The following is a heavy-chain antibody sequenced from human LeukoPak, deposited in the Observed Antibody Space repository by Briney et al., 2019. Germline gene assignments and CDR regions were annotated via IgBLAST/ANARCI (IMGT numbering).Heavy chain of an antibody. V-gene: IGHV3-7*01. CDR2: IKQDGSEK. CDR3: ASDIAAAGTWYFDL. CDR1: GFTFSSYW. J-gene: IGHJ2*01. Sequence: PGGSLRLSCAASGFTFSSYWMSWVRQAPGKGLEWVANIKQDGSEKYYVDSVKGRFTISRDNAKNSLYLQMNSLRAGDTAVYYCASDIAAAGTWYFDLWGRGTLVTVSS. D-gene: IGHD6-13*01.